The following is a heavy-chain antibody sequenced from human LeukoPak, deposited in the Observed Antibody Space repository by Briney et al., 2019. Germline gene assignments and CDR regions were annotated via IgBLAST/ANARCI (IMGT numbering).Heavy chain of an antibody. V-gene: IGHV1-24*01. D-gene: IGHD2-15*01. J-gene: IGHJ5*02. Sequence: ASVKVSCKVSGYTLTELSMHWVRQAPGKGLEWMGGFDPEDGETIYAQKFQGRVTMTEDTSTDTAYMELSSLRSEDTAVYYCATARYCSGGSCYSSYWFDPWGQGTLVTVSS. CDR1: GYTLTELS. CDR2: FDPEDGET. CDR3: ATARYCSGGSCYSSYWFDP.